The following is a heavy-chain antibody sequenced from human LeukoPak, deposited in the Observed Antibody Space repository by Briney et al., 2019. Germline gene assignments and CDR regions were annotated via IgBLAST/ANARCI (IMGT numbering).Heavy chain of an antibody. V-gene: IGHV3-23*01. CDR1: GFTFSSYA. D-gene: IGHD5-12*01. CDR2: ISGSGGST. J-gene: IGHJ6*02. Sequence: HPGVSLRLSCAASGFTFSSYAMSWVRQAPGKGLEWVSAISGSGGSTYYADSVKGRFTISRDNSKNTLYLQMNSLRAEDTAVYYCAKDRGGYGPIYYYYGMDVWGQGTTVTVSS. CDR3: AKDRGGYGPIYYYYGMDV.